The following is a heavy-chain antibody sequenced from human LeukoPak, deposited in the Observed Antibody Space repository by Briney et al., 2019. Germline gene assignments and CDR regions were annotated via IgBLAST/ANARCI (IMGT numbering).Heavy chain of an antibody. Sequence: GSSVKVSCKASGGTFSSYAISWVRQAPGQGREWMGGIIPIFGTANYAQKFQGRVTITADESTSTAYMELSSLRSEDTAVYYCATIRAGYSSSWYGYWDYWGQGTLVTVSS. CDR3: ATIRAGYSSSWYGYWDY. CDR2: IIPIFGTA. D-gene: IGHD6-13*01. CDR1: GGTFSSYA. V-gene: IGHV1-69*01. J-gene: IGHJ4*02.